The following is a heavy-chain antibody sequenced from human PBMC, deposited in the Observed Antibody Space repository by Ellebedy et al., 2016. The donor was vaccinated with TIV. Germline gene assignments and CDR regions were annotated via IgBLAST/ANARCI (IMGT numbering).Heavy chain of an antibody. CDR3: TRGPSGGYFDY. V-gene: IGHV1-2*02. D-gene: IGHD3-10*01. J-gene: IGHJ4*02. CDR2: INPDSGGT. Sequence: AASVKVSCKASGYTFTGYYIHWVRQAPGQGLEWMGWINPDSGGTNFAQKFQDRVTMTRDTTISTVCMDLSRLTSDDTAVYYCTRGPSGGYFDYWGQGTLVPVSS. CDR1: GYTFTGYY.